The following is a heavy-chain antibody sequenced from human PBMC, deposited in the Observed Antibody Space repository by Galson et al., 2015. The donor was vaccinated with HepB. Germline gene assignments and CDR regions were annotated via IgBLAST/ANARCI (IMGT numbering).Heavy chain of an antibody. CDR3: ARDVVVPAARPFHYYYYGMDV. D-gene: IGHD2-2*01. Sequence: SLRLSCAASGFTFSSYAMHWVRQAPGKGLEWVAVISYDGSNKYYADSVKGRFTISRDNSKNTLYLQMNSLRAEDTAVYYCARDVVVPAARPFHYYYYGMDVWGQGTTVTVSS. CDR2: ISYDGSNK. CDR1: GFTFSSYA. V-gene: IGHV3-30-3*01. J-gene: IGHJ6*02.